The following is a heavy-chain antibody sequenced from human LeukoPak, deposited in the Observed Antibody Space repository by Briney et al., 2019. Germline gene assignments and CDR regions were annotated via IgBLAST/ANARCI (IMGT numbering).Heavy chain of an antibody. V-gene: IGHV3-23*01. Sequence: PSETLSLTCAVYGGSFSGYYWSWVRQAPGKGLEWVSAISGSGGSTYYADSVKGRFTISRDNSKNTLYLQMNSLRAEDTAVYYCAKVRSSGWYDYWGQGTLVTVSS. CDR3: AKVRSSGWYDY. CDR2: ISGSGGST. D-gene: IGHD6-19*01. CDR1: GGSFSGYY. J-gene: IGHJ4*02.